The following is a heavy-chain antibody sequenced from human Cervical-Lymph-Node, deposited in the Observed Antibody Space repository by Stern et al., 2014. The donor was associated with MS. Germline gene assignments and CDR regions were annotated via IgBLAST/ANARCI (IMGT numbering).Heavy chain of an antibody. Sequence: VQLVESGAEVKKPGSSVKVSCKVSGATFSTNGISWVRQGPGQGLELMGAIVPIFEKSNYAQKFRGRVSITADESTNTAYMELTSLTSEDTGVYYCAREHHGGNFAAWGQGTLVTVSS. CDR2: IVPIFEKS. D-gene: IGHD4-23*01. CDR3: AREHHGGNFAA. V-gene: IGHV1-69*01. CDR1: GATFSTNG. J-gene: IGHJ5*02.